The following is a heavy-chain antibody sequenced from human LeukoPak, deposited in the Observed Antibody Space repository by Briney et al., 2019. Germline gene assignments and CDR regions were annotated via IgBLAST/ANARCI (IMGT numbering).Heavy chain of an antibody. Sequence: GASVKVSCKASGGTFSSYAISWVRQAPGQGLEWMGGIIPIFGTASYAQKFQGRVTITADESTSTAYMELSSLRSEDTAVYYCARPGGYGNFDYWGQGTLVTVSS. V-gene: IGHV1-69*13. CDR3: ARPGGYGNFDY. CDR1: GGTFSSYA. J-gene: IGHJ4*02. D-gene: IGHD5-18*01. CDR2: IIPIFGTA.